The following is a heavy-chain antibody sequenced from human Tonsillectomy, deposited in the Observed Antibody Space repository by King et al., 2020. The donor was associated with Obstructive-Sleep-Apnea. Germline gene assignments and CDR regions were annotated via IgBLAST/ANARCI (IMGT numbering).Heavy chain of an antibody. CDR2: IYYSGST. V-gene: IGHV4-31*03. D-gene: IGHD6-13*01. CDR1: GGSISSSDYY. Sequence: QLQESGPGLVKPSQTLSLTCTVSGGSISSSDYYWSWIRQSPGKGLEWIGNIYYSGSTYYNPSLKSRITISVDTSKNQFSLKVRSVTVADTAVDYCAGDSGDISAAVDYWGQGTLVTVSS. CDR3: AGDSGDISAAVDY. J-gene: IGHJ4*02.